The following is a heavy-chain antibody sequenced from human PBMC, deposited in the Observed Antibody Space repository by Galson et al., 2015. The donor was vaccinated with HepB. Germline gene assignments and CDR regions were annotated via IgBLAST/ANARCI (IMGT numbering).Heavy chain of an antibody. D-gene: IGHD3-10*01. CDR2: IGSKPYGGTT. Sequence: SLRLSCAASGFTFGDYAMSWVRQAPGKGLEWVGFIGSKPYGGTTEYAASVKGRFTISRDESKSSAYLQMNSLKTEDTAVYYCTRVPTMVRGVPDYYYYYGMDVWGHGTTVTVSS. CDR3: TRVPTMVRGVPDYYYYYGMDV. J-gene: IGHJ6*02. V-gene: IGHV3-49*04. CDR1: GFTFGDYA.